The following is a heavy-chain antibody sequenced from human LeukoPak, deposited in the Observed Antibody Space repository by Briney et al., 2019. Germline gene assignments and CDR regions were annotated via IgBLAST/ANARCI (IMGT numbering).Heavy chain of an antibody. V-gene: IGHV4-61*01. J-gene: IGHJ4*02. CDR3: ARAPLRDGYKNGFDY. CDR1: GGSVSSGIYY. CDR2: IYYRGST. Sequence: SETLSLTCTVSGGSVSSGIYYWSWIRQPPGKGLEWIGYIYYRGSTNYNPSLKSRVSISLDTSKNQFSLKVSSVTAADTAVYYCARAPLRDGYKNGFDYWGQGTLVTVSS. D-gene: IGHD5-24*01.